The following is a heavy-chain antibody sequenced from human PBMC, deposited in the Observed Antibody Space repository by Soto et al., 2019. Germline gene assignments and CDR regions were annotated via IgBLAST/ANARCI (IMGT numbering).Heavy chain of an antibody. CDR1: GGSMITYY. CDR3: AREVRDGSDWYWDY. J-gene: IGHJ4*02. D-gene: IGHD6-19*01. V-gene: IGHV4-59*01. Sequence: QVQLQESGPGLVKPSETLSLTCTVSGGSMITYYWSWIRRSPGKGLEWIGYVHHSGSTLYNPSLRNRATVSLDRSNNQFFLKLTSVTAADTAFFYFAREVRDGSDWYWDYWGQGILVTVSS. CDR2: VHHSGST.